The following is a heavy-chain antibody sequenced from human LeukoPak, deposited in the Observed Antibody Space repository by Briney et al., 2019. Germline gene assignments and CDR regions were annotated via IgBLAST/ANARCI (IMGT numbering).Heavy chain of an antibody. D-gene: IGHD1-14*01. V-gene: IGHV3-23*01. J-gene: IGHJ6*03. CDR1: GFTFTTYG. CDR2: ISGSGSNT. CDR3: AKNGEPHYYMDV. Sequence: GGSLRLSCAASGFTFTTYGMIWVRQAPGKGLEWVSGISGSGSNTYYADFVKGRLTTPRDSSKNTLYLQMNSLTADDTAVYYCAKNGEPHYYMDVWGKGTTVTVSS.